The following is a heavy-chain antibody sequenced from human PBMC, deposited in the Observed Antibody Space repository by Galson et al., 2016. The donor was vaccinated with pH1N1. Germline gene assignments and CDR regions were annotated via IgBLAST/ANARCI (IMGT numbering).Heavy chain of an antibody. CDR2: ISGTGDPT. V-gene: IGHV3-23*01. CDR1: GFTFINYA. CDR3: AKDLGRYSEIDY. J-gene: IGHJ4*02. D-gene: IGHD1-26*01. Sequence: SLRLSCAASGFTFINYAMSWVRQAPGKGLEWVSTISGTGDPTYYADSVKGRFTISRDNPNNTVYLRMNSLRVEDTAVYYCAKDLGRYSEIDYWGQGTLVTVSS.